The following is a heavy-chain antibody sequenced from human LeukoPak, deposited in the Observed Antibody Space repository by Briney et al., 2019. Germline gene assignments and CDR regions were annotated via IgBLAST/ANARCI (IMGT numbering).Heavy chain of an antibody. D-gene: IGHD3-10*01. V-gene: IGHV3-43*02. CDR2: ISEDGGKT. Sequence: GGSLRLSSAASGFTFDDYAMHWVRQAPGKGLEWVSLISEDGGKTHYADSVKGRFTISRDNTKNSLYLQMNSLRTEDTALYYCAKDFYYGSGSVDYWGQGTLVTVSS. J-gene: IGHJ4*02. CDR1: GFTFDDYA. CDR3: AKDFYYGSGSVDY.